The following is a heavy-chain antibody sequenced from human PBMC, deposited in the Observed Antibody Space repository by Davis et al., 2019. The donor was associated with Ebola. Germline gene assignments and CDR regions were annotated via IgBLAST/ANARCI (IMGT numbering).Heavy chain of an antibody. CDR3: AKGGASIAAAGGDY. Sequence: PGGSLRLSCAASGFTFDDYAMHWVRQAPGKGLEWVSGISWNSGSIGYADSVKGRFTISRDNAKNSLYLQMNSLRAEDTALYYCAKGGASIAAAGGDYWGQGTLVTVSS. V-gene: IGHV3-9*01. CDR2: ISWNSGSI. CDR1: GFTFDDYA. D-gene: IGHD6-13*01. J-gene: IGHJ4*02.